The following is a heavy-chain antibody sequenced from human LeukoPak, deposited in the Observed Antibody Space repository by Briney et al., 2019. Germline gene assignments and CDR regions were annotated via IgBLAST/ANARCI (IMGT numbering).Heavy chain of an antibody. CDR1: GFTCSSHW. CDR3: TTAVGYCSSTSCPKGYYYYYYMDV. CDR2: IKKDVGEK. D-gene: IGHD2-2*01. J-gene: IGHJ6*03. V-gene: IGHV3-7*03. Sequence: GGSLRLSGAASGFTCSSHWMTWIRQAPGKGLEWVASIKKDVGEKFYVDSVKGRFTISRDNAKNSLYLHTNSLRTEDTAVYYCTTAVGYCSSTSCPKGYYYYYYMDVWGKGTTVTVSS.